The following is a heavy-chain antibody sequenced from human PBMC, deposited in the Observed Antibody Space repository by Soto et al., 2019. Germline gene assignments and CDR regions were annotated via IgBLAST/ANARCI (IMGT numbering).Heavy chain of an antibody. V-gene: IGHV3-23*01. J-gene: IGHJ4*02. CDR1: GFTFSSYA. Sequence: EVQLLESGGGLVQPGGSLRLSCAASGFTFSSYAMSWVRQAPGKGLEWVSAISGSGGSTYYADSVKGRFTISRDNSKNTLFLQMISLGVEDTAVYYCAKRGGSGWGFHDYWGQGTMVTVSS. CDR2: ISGSGGST. CDR3: AKRGGSGWGFHDY. D-gene: IGHD6-19*01.